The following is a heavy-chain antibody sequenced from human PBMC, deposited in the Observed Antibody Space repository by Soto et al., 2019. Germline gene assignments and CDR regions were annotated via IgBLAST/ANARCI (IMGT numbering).Heavy chain of an antibody. CDR2: IRSKGNIQAT. V-gene: IGHV3-73*02. Sequence: EVQLVESGGGLVQPGGSLKLSCTASGFRVTDSAMDWVRQAAGKGLEWVGRIRSKGNIQATTYGESVKGRFSISRDASQNMVYLQMNSLKIEDTAVYYCGSHQGYVYGSNSLDDWGQGTLVTVSS. CDR3: GSHQGYVYGSNSLDD. J-gene: IGHJ4*02. CDR1: GFRVTDSA. D-gene: IGHD3-10*01.